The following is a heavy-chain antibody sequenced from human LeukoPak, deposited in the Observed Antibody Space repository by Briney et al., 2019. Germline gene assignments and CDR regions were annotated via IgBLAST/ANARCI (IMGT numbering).Heavy chain of an antibody. V-gene: IGHV4-4*09. CDR1: GDAISTYY. J-gene: IGHJ4*02. Sequence: RSSETLSLTCTVSGDAISTYYWNWIRQTPGKGLEWVGHIANGGTDYNPSLKSRAIISVDTSKNQISLRLTSVTAADTAVYYCARDKAHSYGYYFDPWGPGAQVLASS. CDR2: IANGGT. D-gene: IGHD3-10*01. CDR3: ARDKAHSYGYYFDP.